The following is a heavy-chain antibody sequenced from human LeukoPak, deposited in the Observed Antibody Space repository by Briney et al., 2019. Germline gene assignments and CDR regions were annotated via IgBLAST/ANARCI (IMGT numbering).Heavy chain of an antibody. CDR2: ISWDGDST. CDR1: GFTFDDYT. V-gene: IGHV3-43*01. D-gene: IGHD4-17*01. Sequence: GGSLRLSCAASGFTFDDYTMHWVRQAPGKGLEWVSLISWDGDSTYYAASMKGRFTISRDNAKNSLYLQMNSLRAEDTAVYYCARVAINDYGDYFDYWGQGTLVTVSS. J-gene: IGHJ4*02. CDR3: ARVAINDYGDYFDY.